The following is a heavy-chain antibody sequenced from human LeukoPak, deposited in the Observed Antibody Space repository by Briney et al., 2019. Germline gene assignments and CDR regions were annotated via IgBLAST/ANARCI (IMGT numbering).Heavy chain of an antibody. Sequence: PGGSLRLSCAGSGFSFDDYGMHWVRQRPGKGLEWVSLISGDGATTHYADSVKGRSTISKDNYKNSLYLQMNSLRTDDTALYYCAKDTPYSGRVFDCWGQGTLVTVAS. CDR2: ISGDGATT. D-gene: IGHD5-12*01. CDR1: GFSFDDYG. V-gene: IGHV3-43*02. J-gene: IGHJ4*02. CDR3: AKDTPYSGRVFDC.